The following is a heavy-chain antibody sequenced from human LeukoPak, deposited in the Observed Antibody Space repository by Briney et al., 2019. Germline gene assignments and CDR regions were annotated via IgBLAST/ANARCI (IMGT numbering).Heavy chain of an antibody. Sequence: PSKTLSLTCTVSGGSISSGAYCWSWIRQRPGKGLEWIGYMYYDGSTYSNPSLKSRLTISVDTSKNQFSLKLSSVTAADTAVYYCARGPCYDFWIDYPYMDVWGKGTTVTVSS. V-gene: IGHV4-31*03. J-gene: IGHJ6*03. CDR2: MYYDGST. D-gene: IGHD3-3*01. CDR3: ARGPCYDFWIDYPYMDV. CDR1: GGSISSGAYC.